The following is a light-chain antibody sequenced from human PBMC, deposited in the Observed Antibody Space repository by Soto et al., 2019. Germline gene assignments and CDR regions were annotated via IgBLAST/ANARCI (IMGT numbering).Light chain of an antibody. CDR2: GNT. CDR1: SSNIGAGYD. Sequence: QSALTQPPSVSGAPGQRVTISCTGSSSNIGAGYDVHWYQHLPGTAPKLLIYGNTNRPSGVPDRFSGSKSGTSASLAITGLQAEDEADYCCQSYDSSLSAVVFGGGTKLTVL. V-gene: IGLV1-40*01. J-gene: IGLJ2*01. CDR3: QSYDSSLSAVV.